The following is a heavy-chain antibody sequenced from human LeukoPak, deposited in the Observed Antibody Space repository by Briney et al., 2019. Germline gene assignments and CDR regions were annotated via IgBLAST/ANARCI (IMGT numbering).Heavy chain of an antibody. CDR3: ARGSNYDFWSDFYPTNYFDY. CDR2: IGGSGGNT. J-gene: IGHJ4*02. D-gene: IGHD3-3*01. V-gene: IGHV3-23*01. Sequence: GGSLRLSCAVSGFTLRSYVMNWVRQAPGKGLEWVSFIGGSGGNTYYADSVKGRFTISRDNSKDTLYLQMNSLRAEDTAVYYCARGSNYDFWSDFYPTNYFDYWGQGARVTVSS. CDR1: GFTLRSYV.